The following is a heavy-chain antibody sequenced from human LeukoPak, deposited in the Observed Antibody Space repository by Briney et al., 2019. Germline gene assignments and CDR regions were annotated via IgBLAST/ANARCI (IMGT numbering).Heavy chain of an antibody. D-gene: IGHD6-13*01. V-gene: IGHV4-61*02. CDR1: GGSVNSGNYY. Sequence: SETLSLTCTVSGGSVNSGNYYWTWIRQPAGKGLEWIGRIYTSGSTNYNPSLKSRVTISIDASKNQFSLRLSSVTAADTAVYYCARARLGIAAAFDPWGQGTLVTVSS. CDR3: ARARLGIAAAFDP. J-gene: IGHJ5*02. CDR2: IYTSGST.